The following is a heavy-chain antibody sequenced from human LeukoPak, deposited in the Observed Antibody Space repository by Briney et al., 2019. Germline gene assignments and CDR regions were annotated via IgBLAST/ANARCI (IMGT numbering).Heavy chain of an antibody. CDR2: IYDTGSA. CDR1: GGSFSGYY. Sequence: PSETLSLTCAVYGGSFSGYYWSWIRQPPGKGLEWIANIYDTGSAKYSPSLKSRVTISVDRSKNQFSLKLTPVTAADTAVYFCARQRENWFDPWGQGTLVTVSS. CDR3: ARQRENWFDP. J-gene: IGHJ5*02. V-gene: IGHV4-59*08.